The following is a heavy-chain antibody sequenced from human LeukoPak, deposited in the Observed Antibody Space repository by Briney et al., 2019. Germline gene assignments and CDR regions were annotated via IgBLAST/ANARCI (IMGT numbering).Heavy chain of an antibody. J-gene: IGHJ3*02. CDR1: GFTFSSYS. V-gene: IGHV3-21*01. CDR3: ARDSIVDSSSWTRAFDI. Sequence: GGSLRLSCAASGFTFSSYSMNWVRQAPGKGLEWVSSISSSSSYIYYADSVKGRFTISRDNAKNSLYLQMNSLRAEDTAVYYCARDSIVDSSSWTRAFDIWGQGTMVTVSS. CDR2: ISSSSSYI. D-gene: IGHD6-13*01.